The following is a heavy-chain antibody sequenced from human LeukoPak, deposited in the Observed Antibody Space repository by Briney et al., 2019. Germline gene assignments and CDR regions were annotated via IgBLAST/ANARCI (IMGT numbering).Heavy chain of an antibody. J-gene: IGHJ3*02. D-gene: IGHD2-2*01. CDR2: ISSSSSYI. V-gene: IGHV3-21*04. CDR3: ASDIVVVPAAPYDAFDI. Sequence: GGSLRLSCAASGFTFSSYSMNWVRQAPGKGLEWVSSISSSSSYIYYADSVKGRFTISRDNAKNSLYLQMNSLRAEDTAVYYCASDIVVVPAAPYDAFDIWGQGTMVTVSS. CDR1: GFTFSSYS.